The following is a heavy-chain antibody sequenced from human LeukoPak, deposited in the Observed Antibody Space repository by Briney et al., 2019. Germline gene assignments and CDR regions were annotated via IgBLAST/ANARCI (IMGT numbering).Heavy chain of an antibody. V-gene: IGHV4-34*01. CDR1: GGSFSGYY. J-gene: IGHJ6*03. D-gene: IGHD2-2*02. CDR2: LNHSGST. Sequence: PSETLSLTCAVYGGSFSGYYWSWIRQPPGKGLEWIGELNHSGSTNYNPSLKSRVTISVDTSKNQFSLKLSSVTAADTAVYYCARAKKGVVPAAIYYYYYMDVWGKGTTVTVSS. CDR3: ARAKKGVVPAAIYYYYYMDV.